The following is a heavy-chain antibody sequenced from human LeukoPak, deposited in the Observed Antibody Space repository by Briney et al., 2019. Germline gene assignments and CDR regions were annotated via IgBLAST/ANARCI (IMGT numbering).Heavy chain of an antibody. D-gene: IGHD3-10*02. J-gene: IGHJ6*04. Sequence: GGSLRLSCAASGFTFSSSAMSWVRQAPGKGLEWVSSISGSNSYIYYADSMKGRFTISRDNAKNSLYLQMNSLRAEDTAVYYCAELGITMIGGVWGKGPTVTISS. V-gene: IGHV3-21*01. CDR3: AELGITMIGGV. CDR1: GFTFSSSA. CDR2: ISGSNSYI.